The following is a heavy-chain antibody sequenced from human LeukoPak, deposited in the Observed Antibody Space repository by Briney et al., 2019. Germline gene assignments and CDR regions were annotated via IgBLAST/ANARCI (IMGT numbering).Heavy chain of an antibody. CDR3: ARAPSEIGGYYPEYFRH. V-gene: IGHV3-74*01. CDR1: GFTFRTYL. Sequence: GGSLRPLCSASGFTFRTYLVHRVRQAPGKGPGVVPRIKSDGGTNYADSVKGRFTISRDNAKKTVSLQMNSLRPEDTGVYYCARAPSEIGGYYPEYFRHWGQGTLVTVSS. D-gene: IGHD3-22*01. CDR2: IKSDGGT. J-gene: IGHJ1*01.